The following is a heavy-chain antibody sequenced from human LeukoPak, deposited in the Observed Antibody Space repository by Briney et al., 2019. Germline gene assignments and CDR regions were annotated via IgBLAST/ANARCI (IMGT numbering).Heavy chain of an antibody. J-gene: IGHJ4*02. Sequence: PSETLSLTCTVSGGSISSYYWGWIRQPPGKGLEWIGSIYYSGSTYYNPSLKSRVTISVDTSKNQFSLKLSSVTAADTAVYYCARDLVRLRITMVRGVNYTGLWGQGTLVTVSS. CDR1: GGSISSYY. D-gene: IGHD3-10*01. CDR2: IYYSGST. CDR3: ARDLVRLRITMVRGVNYTGL. V-gene: IGHV4-39*07.